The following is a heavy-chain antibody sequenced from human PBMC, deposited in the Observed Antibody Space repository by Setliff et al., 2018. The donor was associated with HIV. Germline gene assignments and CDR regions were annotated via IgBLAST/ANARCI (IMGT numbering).Heavy chain of an antibody. CDR1: GFTFSDYY. CDR2: ISSSGTTI. D-gene: IGHD3-22*01. Sequence: PGGSLRLSCTASGFTFSDYYMSWIRQSPGKGLEWISYISSSGTTIYYADSVKGRFTISRDTSKNTLSLQMNTLRPEDTAVYYCARVRLYNSALDYWGQGTLVTVSS. J-gene: IGHJ4*02. V-gene: IGHV3-11*04. CDR3: ARVRLYNSALDY.